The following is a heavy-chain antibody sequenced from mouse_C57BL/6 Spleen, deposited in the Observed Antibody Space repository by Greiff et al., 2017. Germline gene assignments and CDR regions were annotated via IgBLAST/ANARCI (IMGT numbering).Heavy chain of an antibody. CDR1: GFTFSSYG. V-gene: IGHV5-6*01. J-gene: IGHJ3*01. CDR3: ARHELTGTCWFAY. D-gene: IGHD4-1*01. Sequence: EVMLVESGGDLVKPGGSLTLSCAASGFTFSSYGMSWVRQTPDKRLEWVATISSGGSYTYYPDSVKGRFTISRDNAKNTLYLQMSSLKSEDTAMYYCARHELTGTCWFAYWGQGTLVTVSA. CDR2: ISSGGSYT.